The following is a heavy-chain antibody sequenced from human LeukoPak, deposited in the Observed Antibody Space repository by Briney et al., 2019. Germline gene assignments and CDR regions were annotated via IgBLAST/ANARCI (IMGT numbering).Heavy chain of an antibody. CDR1: GFTFSSYW. V-gene: IGHV3-74*01. D-gene: IGHD1-26*01. CDR2: INGDGSST. J-gene: IGHJ4*02. CDR3: AGTVVGTTRPSPDY. Sequence: GGSLRLSCAASGFTFSSYWMHWVRQAPGKGLVWVSRINGDGSSTTYADSVKGRFTVSRDNSRNTLFPQMNSLRAEDTAVYYCAGTVVGTTRPSPDYWGQGTLVTVSS.